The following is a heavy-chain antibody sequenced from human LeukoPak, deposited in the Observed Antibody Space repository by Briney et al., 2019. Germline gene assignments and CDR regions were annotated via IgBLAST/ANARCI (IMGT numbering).Heavy chain of an antibody. CDR1: GGSFSGYY. Sequence: SETLSLTCAVYGGSFSGYYWSWIRQPPGKGLEWIGEINHSGSTNYNPSLKSRVTISVDTSKNQFSLKLSSVTAADTAVYYCARGRGVTTGFDYWGQGTLATVSS. J-gene: IGHJ4*02. V-gene: IGHV4-34*01. CDR2: INHSGST. CDR3: ARGRGVTTGFDY. D-gene: IGHD4-17*01.